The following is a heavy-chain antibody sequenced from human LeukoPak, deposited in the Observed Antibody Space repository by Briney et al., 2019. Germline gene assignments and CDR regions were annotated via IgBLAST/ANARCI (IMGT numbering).Heavy chain of an antibody. V-gene: IGHV5-51*01. D-gene: IGHD6-13*01. Sequence: GESLKISCKGSGYSFTSYWIGWVRQMPGKGLEWMGIIYPGDSDTRYSPSFQGQVTISADKSISTAYLQWSSLKASDTAMYYCARQQVAAAGTYYYYMDVWGKGTTVTVSS. CDR3: ARQQVAAAGTYYYYMDV. CDR2: IYPGDSDT. J-gene: IGHJ6*03. CDR1: GYSFTSYW.